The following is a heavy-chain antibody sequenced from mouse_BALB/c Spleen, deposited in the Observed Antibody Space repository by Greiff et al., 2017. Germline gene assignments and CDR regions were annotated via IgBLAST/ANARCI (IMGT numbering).Heavy chain of an antibody. J-gene: IGHJ4*01. Sequence: EVQLVESGPELVKPGASVKIPCKASGYTFTDYNMDWVKQSHGKSLEWIGDINPNNGGTIYNQKFKGKATLTVDKSSSTAYMELRSLTSEDTAVYYCARGDYYGSSYAMDYWGQGTSVTVSS. CDR3: ARGDYYGSSYAMDY. V-gene: IGHV1-18*01. D-gene: IGHD1-1*01. CDR2: INPNNGGT. CDR1: GYTFTDYN.